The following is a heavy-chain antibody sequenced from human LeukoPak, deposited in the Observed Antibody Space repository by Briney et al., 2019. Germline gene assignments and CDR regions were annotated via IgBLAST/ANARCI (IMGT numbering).Heavy chain of an antibody. CDR2: NSGRGGRA. J-gene: IGHJ4*02. D-gene: IGHD3-22*01. CDR3: VSEYDSSGYFPLGRYFDY. CDR1: GFTFSSYA. V-gene: IGHV3-23*01. Sequence: PAESLRLSCAASGFTFSSYAMSWVHQAPGKGLEWVSANSGRGGRAYYADSVKGRFTISRDNSKNTLYLQMNSLRAEDTAVYYCVSEYDSSGYFPLGRYFDYWGQGTLVTVSA.